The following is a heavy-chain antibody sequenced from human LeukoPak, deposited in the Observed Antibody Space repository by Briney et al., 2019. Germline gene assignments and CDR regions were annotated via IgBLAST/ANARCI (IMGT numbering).Heavy chain of an antibody. D-gene: IGHD3-10*01. CDR2: INGRGGST. V-gene: IGHV3-23*01. CDR3: ARDRYYFGSGSYPWYFDL. CDR1: GFTFSNYA. J-gene: IGHJ2*01. Sequence: GGSLRLSCAAPGFTFSNYAMSWVRQAPGKGLEWVSSINGRGGSTYYADSVKGRFTISRDNGRNSMYLQMNSLRAEDTAVYYCARDRYYFGSGSYPWYFDLWGRGTLVTVSS.